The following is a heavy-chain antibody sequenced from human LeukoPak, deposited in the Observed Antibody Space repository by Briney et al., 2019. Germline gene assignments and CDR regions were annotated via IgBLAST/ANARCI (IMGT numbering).Heavy chain of an antibody. CDR1: GGSISSGGYY. D-gene: IGHD1-1*01. CDR2: INHSGSS. Sequence: PSQTLSLTCTVSGGSISSGGYYWTWIRQAPGKGLEWIGEINHSGSSKYNPSLKSRVTIAVDTSKKQFSLKLSSVTAADTAVYYCARGGTAGTLWDWFDPWGQGTLVTVSS. CDR3: ARGGTAGTLWDWFDP. V-gene: IGHV4-30-2*01. J-gene: IGHJ5*02.